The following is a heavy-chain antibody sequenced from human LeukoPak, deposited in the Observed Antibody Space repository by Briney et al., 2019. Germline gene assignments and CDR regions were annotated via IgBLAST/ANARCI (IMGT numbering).Heavy chain of an antibody. J-gene: IGHJ1*01. CDR3: ARVSGLGMNEYYQH. D-gene: IGHD3-10*01. CDR1: GLTFSNSW. V-gene: IGHV3-74*01. CDR2: INNEGTTI. Sequence: GGSPRLSCEASGLTFSNSWMHWVRQAPGKGLVRVSRINNEGTTISYADSVKGRFTISRDNAKNTLYLQMNSLRAEDTAVYYCARVSGLGMNEYYQHWGQGTLVTVAS.